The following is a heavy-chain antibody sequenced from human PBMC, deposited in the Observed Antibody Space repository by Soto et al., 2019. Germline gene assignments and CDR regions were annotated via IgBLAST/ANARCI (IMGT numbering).Heavy chain of an antibody. V-gene: IGHV3-23*01. J-gene: IGHJ6*02. D-gene: IGHD6-25*01. CDR3: AKDSDPVSTSSGDV. Sequence: LRLSCAASGFTFSSYAMSWVRQAPGKGLEWVSAISGSGGSTYYADSVKGRFTISRDNSKNTLYLQMNSLRAEDTAVYYCAKDSDPVSTSSGDVWGQGTTVTVSS. CDR1: GFTFSSYA. CDR2: ISGSGGST.